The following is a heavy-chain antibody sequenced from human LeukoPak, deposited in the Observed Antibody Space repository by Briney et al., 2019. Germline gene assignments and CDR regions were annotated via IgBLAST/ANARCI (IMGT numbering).Heavy chain of an antibody. CDR3: TFSEELPPYYFDY. CDR1: GFTFSSYT. J-gene: IGHJ4*02. CDR2: ISRSGSAI. V-gene: IGHV3-48*02. D-gene: IGHD1-26*01. Sequence: PGGSLRLSCAASGFTFSSYTMNWVRRAPGKGLEWVSYISRSGSAIYYADSVKGRFTISRDNAKNSLYLQMNSLGDEDTAVYYCTFSEELPPYYFDYWGQGTLVTVSS.